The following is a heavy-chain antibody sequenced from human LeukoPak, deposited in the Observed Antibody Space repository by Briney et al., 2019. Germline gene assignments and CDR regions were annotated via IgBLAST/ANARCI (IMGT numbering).Heavy chain of an antibody. J-gene: IGHJ3*02. CDR1: GYTFTGYY. CDR3: ARDWWELPPLCAFDI. Sequence: ASVKVSCKASGYTFTGYYMHWVRQAPGQGLEWMVWINPNSGGTNYAQKFQGRVTMTRVTSISTAYMELSRLRSDDTAVYYCARDWWELPPLCAFDIWGQGTMVTVSS. D-gene: IGHD1-26*01. V-gene: IGHV1-2*02. CDR2: INPNSGGT.